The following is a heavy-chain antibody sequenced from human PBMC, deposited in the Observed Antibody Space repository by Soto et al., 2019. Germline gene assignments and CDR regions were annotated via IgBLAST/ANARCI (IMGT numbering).Heavy chain of an antibody. CDR2: IYPGDSDT. Sequence: PGESLKISCKGSGYSFTSYWIGWVRQMPGKGLEWMGIIYPGDSDTKYRPSFQGQVTISADKSISTAYLQWSSLKASDTAMYYCATEMAATNDSFDYWGQGTLVTVSS. J-gene: IGHJ4*02. CDR3: ATEMAATNDSFDY. D-gene: IGHD1-1*01. V-gene: IGHV5-51*01. CDR1: GYSFTSYW.